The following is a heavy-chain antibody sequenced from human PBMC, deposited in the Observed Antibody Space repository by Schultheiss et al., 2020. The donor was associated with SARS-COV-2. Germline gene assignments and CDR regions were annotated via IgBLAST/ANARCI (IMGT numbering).Heavy chain of an antibody. CDR1: GGSFSGYY. CDR3: ARTGTGSARPGYYYYYYGMDV. J-gene: IGHJ6*02. CDR2: IYYSGST. D-gene: IGHD6-6*01. V-gene: IGHV4-39*01. Sequence: SETLSLTCAVYGGSFSGYYWGWIRQPPGKGLEWIGSIYYSGSTYYNPSLKSRVTISVDTSKNQFSLKLSSVTAADTAVYYCARTGTGSARPGYYYYYYGMDVWGQGTTVTVSS.